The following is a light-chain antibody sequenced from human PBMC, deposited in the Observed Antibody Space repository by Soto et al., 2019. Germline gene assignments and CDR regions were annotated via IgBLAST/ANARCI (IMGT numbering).Light chain of an antibody. V-gene: IGKV1-8*01. CDR2: AAS. Sequence: AIRMTQSPSSLSASTGDRVTITCRASQGISSYLAWYQQKPGKAPKLLIYAASTLQSGVPSRFSGSGSGTNFTLTISCLQSEDFATYSCQQYYSYPRTFGQGTKVDI. CDR3: QQYYSYPRT. CDR1: QGISSY. J-gene: IGKJ1*01.